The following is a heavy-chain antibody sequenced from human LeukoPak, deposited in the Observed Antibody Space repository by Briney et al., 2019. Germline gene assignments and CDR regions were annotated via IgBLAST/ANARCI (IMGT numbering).Heavy chain of an antibody. Sequence: ASVKVSCKASGYTFTSYYMHWVRQAPGQGLEWMGIINPSGGSTSYAQKFQGRVTMTRDTSTSTVYMELSSLRSEDTAVYYCARAPKSIVGVTTYWFDPWGQGTLVTVSS. CDR3: ARAPKSIVGVTTYWFDP. D-gene: IGHD1-26*01. V-gene: IGHV1-46*01. CDR1: GYTFTSYY. J-gene: IGHJ5*02. CDR2: INPSGGST.